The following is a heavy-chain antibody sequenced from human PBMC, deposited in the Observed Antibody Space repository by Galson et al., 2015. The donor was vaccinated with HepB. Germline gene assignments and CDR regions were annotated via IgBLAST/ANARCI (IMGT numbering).Heavy chain of an antibody. D-gene: IGHD2-2*02. Sequence: SVKVSCKASGYTFTSYGISWVRQAPGQGLEWMGWISAYNGNTNYAQKLQGRVTMTTDTSTSTAYMELRSLRSDDTAVYYCARAGDIVVVPAAIGWFDPWGQGTLVTVSS. CDR3: ARAGDIVVVPAAIGWFDP. J-gene: IGHJ5*02. V-gene: IGHV1-18*01. CDR2: ISAYNGNT. CDR1: GYTFTSYG.